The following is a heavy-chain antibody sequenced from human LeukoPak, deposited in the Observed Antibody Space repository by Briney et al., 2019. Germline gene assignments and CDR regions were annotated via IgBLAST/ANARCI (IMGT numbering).Heavy chain of an antibody. J-gene: IGHJ4*02. CDR3: ARGDSSSWSAYYFDY. CDR2: INHSGST. CDR1: GGSFSGYY. V-gene: IGHV4-34*01. Sequence: SETLSLTCAVYGGSFSGYYWSWIRQPPGKGLEWIGEINHSGSTNHNPSLKSRVTISVDTSKNQFSLKLSSVTAADTAAYYCARGDSSSWSAYYFDYWGQGTLVTVSS. D-gene: IGHD6-13*01.